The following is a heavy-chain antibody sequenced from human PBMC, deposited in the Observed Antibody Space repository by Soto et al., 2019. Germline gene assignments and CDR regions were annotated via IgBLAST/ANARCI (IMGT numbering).Heavy chain of an antibody. CDR3: ASRPGIAAAELYYFDY. V-gene: IGHV4-30-4*01. Sequence: SETLSLTCTVSGGSISSGDYYWSWIRQPPGKGLEWIGYIYYSGSTYYNPSLKSRVTISVDTSKNQFSLKLSSVTAADTAVYYCASRPGIAAAELYYFDYGGQGTLVNVSS. J-gene: IGHJ4*02. CDR1: GGSISSGDYY. D-gene: IGHD6-13*01. CDR2: IYYSGST.